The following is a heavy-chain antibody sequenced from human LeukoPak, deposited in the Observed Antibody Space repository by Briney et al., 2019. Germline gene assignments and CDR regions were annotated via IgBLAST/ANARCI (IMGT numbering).Heavy chain of an antibody. V-gene: IGHV4-31*03. D-gene: IGHD6-13*01. CDR3: ARNGCRRTAAAAGHRCAFDI. Sequence: PSQTLSLTCTVSGGSISSGGYYWSWIRQHPGKGLEWIGYIYYSGSTYYNPSLKSRVTISVDTSKNQFSLKLSSVTAADTAVYYCARNGCRRTAAAAGHRCAFDIWGQGTMVTVSS. CDR2: IYYSGST. CDR1: GGSISSGGYY. J-gene: IGHJ3*02.